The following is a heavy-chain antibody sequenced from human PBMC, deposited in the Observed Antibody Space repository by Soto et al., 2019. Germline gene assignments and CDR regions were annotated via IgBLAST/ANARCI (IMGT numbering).Heavy chain of an antibody. CDR1: GYSFTSYW. V-gene: IGHV5-10-1*01. Sequence: XESLKISCRGSGYSFTSYWISWVRQMPGKGLEWMGRIDPSDSYTNYSPSFQGHVTISADKSISTAYLQWSSLKASDTAMYYCARLVGYSGYDPTRSWFDHWGQGTLVTVSS. D-gene: IGHD5-12*01. J-gene: IGHJ5*02. CDR3: ARLVGYSGYDPTRSWFDH. CDR2: IDPSDSYT.